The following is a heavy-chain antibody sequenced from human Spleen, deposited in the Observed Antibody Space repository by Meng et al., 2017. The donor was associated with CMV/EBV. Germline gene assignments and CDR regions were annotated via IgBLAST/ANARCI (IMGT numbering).Heavy chain of an antibody. J-gene: IGHJ4*02. V-gene: IGHV3-30*04. D-gene: IGHD2-2*01. CDR2: ISYDGSNK. CDR1: GFTFNSSA. Sequence: GESLKISCAASGFTFNSSAIHWVRQAPGKGLEWAAIISYDGSNKYYADSVKGRFTSSRDNSKSTLYLQMDSLRPEDTAMYYCVRDQYGSSKSCFRGGFHFDYWGQGTLVTVSS. CDR3: VRDQYGSSKSCFRGGFHFDY.